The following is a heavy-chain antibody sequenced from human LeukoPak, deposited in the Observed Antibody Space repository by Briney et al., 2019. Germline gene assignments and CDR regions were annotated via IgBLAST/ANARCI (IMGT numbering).Heavy chain of an antibody. D-gene: IGHD3-10*01. CDR2: ISAYNGNT. CDR3: ARALSITMVRGGLNY. CDR1: GYTFTSYG. Sequence: ASVKVSCKASGYTFTSYGISWVRQAPGQGLEWMGWISAYNGNTNYAQKLQGRVTMTTDTSTSTAYMELRSLRSDDTAVYYCARALSITMVRGGLNYWGQGTLVTVSS. J-gene: IGHJ4*02. V-gene: IGHV1-18*01.